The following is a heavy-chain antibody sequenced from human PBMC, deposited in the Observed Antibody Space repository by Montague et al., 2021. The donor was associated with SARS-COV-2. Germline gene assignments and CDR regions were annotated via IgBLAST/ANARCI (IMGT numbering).Heavy chain of an antibody. D-gene: IGHD6-13*01. V-gene: IGHV4-39*07. CDR1: GGSISSSSYY. Sequence: SETLSLTCTVSGGSISSSSYYWGWIRQPPGKGLGWIGSIYYSGSTYYNPSLKSRVTISVDTSKNQFSLKPSSVTAADTAVYYCARVGRQQLVRLSGMDVWGQGTTVTVSS. CDR2: IYYSGST. J-gene: IGHJ6*02. CDR3: ARVGRQQLVRLSGMDV.